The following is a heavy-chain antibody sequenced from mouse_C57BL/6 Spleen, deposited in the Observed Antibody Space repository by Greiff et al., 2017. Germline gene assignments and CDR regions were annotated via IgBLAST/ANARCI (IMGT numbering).Heavy chain of an antibody. CDR1: GFTFSSYG. J-gene: IGHJ1*03. CDR3: ARQGSDYAHWYFDV. V-gene: IGHV5-6*01. Sequence: EVKLVESGGDLVKPGGSLKLSCAASGFTFSSYGMSWVRQTPDKRLEWVATISSGGSYTYYPDSVKGRFTISRDNAKNTLYLQMSSLKSEDTAMYYCARQGSDYAHWYFDVWGTGTTVTVAS. D-gene: IGHD2-4*01. CDR2: ISSGGSYT.